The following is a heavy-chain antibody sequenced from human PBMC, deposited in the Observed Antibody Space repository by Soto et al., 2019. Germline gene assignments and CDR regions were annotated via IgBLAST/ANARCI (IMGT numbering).Heavy chain of an antibody. Sequence: EVQLLESGGGLVQPGGSLRLSCAASGFTFSSYAMSWVRQAPGKGLEWVSAISGSGGSTYYADSVKGRFTISRDNSKNTLYLQMNSLRAEDTAVYYCARDVTGPDTAMVWVVQHFDYWGQGTLVTVSS. J-gene: IGHJ4*02. CDR1: GFTFSSYA. D-gene: IGHD5-18*01. V-gene: IGHV3-23*01. CDR2: ISGSGGST. CDR3: ARDVTGPDTAMVWVVQHFDY.